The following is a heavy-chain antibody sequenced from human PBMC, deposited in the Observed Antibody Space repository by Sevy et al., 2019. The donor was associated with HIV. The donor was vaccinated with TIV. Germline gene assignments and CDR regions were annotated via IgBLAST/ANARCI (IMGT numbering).Heavy chain of an antibody. J-gene: IGHJ3*02. CDR3: ARYEEDTTLVNAFDI. CDR1: GFTFSIYS. CDR2: ISNSGTYI. D-gene: IGHD5-18*01. V-gene: IGHV3-21*01. Sequence: GGSLRLSCVGSGFTFSIYSLHWVRQAPGKGLEWVSSISNSGTYIYYADSVKGRFTISRDNAKNSLYLQMNSLRAEDTAVYYCARYEEDTTLVNAFDIWGQGTMVTVSS.